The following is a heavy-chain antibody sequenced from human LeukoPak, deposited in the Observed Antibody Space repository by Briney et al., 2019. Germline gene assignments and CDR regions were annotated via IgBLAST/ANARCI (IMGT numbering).Heavy chain of an antibody. D-gene: IGHD3-10*01. CDR1: ADSLSSGGHY. Sequence: SETLSLTCTVSADSLSSGGHYWAWIRQFPGKGLESIGFIHHSGRSRHNPSLKDRVAISVDTSRKQFALKLSSVTAADTAMYYCARGGNRFGGFYFDYWGQGTLVTVSS. V-gene: IGHV4-31*03. J-gene: IGHJ4*02. CDR3: ARGGNRFGGFYFDY. CDR2: IHHSGRS.